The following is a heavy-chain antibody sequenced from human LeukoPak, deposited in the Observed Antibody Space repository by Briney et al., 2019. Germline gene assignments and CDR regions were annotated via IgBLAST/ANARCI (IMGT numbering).Heavy chain of an antibody. Sequence: GGSLRLSCAASRFTFSSYGMHWVRQAPGKGLKWVAFIRYDGSNKYYADSVKGRFTISRDNSKNTLYLQMNSLRAEDTAVYYCAKDRESYYCINTNCYLDYWGQGTLVTVSS. CDR2: IRYDGSNK. V-gene: IGHV3-30*02. CDR1: RFTFSSYG. CDR3: AKDRESYYCINTNCYLDY. J-gene: IGHJ4*02. D-gene: IGHD2-2*01.